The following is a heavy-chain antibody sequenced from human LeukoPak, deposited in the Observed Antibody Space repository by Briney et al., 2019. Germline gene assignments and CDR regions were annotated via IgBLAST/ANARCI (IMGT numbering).Heavy chain of an antibody. Sequence: SETLSLTCTVSGGSISNYCWSRIRQPAGKGLEWIGRICNSGSTNYNPSLKSRVAMSVDTSKNQLSLKLTSVTAADTAVYYCAEGGQWLRVWGQGTLVTVSS. J-gene: IGHJ4*02. V-gene: IGHV4-4*07. CDR2: ICNSGST. D-gene: IGHD6-19*01. CDR1: GGSISNYC. CDR3: AEGGQWLRV.